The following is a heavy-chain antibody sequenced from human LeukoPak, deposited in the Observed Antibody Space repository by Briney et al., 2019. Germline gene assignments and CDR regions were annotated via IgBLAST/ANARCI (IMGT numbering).Heavy chain of an antibody. J-gene: IGHJ4*02. V-gene: IGHV3-48*03. CDR1: GFTFSSYE. CDR3: ASLAAPGNDY. D-gene: IGHD6-13*01. Sequence: GGSLRLSGAASGFTFSSYEMNWVRQAPGKGLEWVSYISSSGSTIYYADSVKGRFTISRDNAKNSLYLQMNSLRAEDTAVYYCASLAAPGNDYWGQGTLVTVSS. CDR2: ISSSGSTI.